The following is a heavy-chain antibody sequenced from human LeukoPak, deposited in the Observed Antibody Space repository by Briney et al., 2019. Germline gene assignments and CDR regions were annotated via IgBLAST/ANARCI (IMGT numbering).Heavy chain of an antibody. D-gene: IGHD6-6*01. J-gene: IGHJ4*02. Sequence: GGSLRLSCAAAGFTFSSYGMNWVRQAPGTGLEWVSYIGSSSNSINYADSVRGRFTISRDNAKNSLYLQMNSLRAEDTAVYYCARGGAARPDYWGQGTLVTVSS. CDR1: GFTFSSYG. V-gene: IGHV3-48*01. CDR2: IGSSSNSI. CDR3: ARGGAARPDY.